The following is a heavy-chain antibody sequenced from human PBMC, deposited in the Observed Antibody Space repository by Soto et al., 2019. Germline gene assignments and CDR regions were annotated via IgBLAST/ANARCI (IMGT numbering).Heavy chain of an antibody. D-gene: IGHD6-13*01. Sequence: GGSLKLSCAASGFTLSIYAMTWARQAPGKGLEWVSGISNENGVSTYYADSVKGRFTISRDNSKNTLYMQMNGLRVEDTAVYNCAKSYRSNWYYFDSWGQGTLVTVSS. CDR2: ISNENGVST. CDR1: GFTLSIYA. CDR3: AKSYRSNWYYFDS. V-gene: IGHV3-23*01. J-gene: IGHJ4*02.